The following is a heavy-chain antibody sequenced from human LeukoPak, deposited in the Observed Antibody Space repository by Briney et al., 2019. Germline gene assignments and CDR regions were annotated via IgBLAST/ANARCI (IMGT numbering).Heavy chain of an antibody. CDR3: ARGRYGSGSSLWFDP. V-gene: IGHV4-30-4*08. Sequence: SQTLSLTCTVSGGSISSGDYYWSWICQPPGKGLEWIGYIYYSGSTYYNPSLKSRVTISVDTSKNQFSLKLSSVTAADTAVYYCARGRYGSGSSLWFDPWGQGTLVTVSS. D-gene: IGHD3-10*01. J-gene: IGHJ5*02. CDR1: GGSISSGDYY. CDR2: IYYSGST.